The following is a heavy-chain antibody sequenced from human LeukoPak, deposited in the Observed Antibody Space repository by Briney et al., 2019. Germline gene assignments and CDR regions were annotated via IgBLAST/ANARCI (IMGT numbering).Heavy chain of an antibody. CDR3: ARNFGGGDSSGPYY. D-gene: IGHD3-22*01. CDR2: ISCNSGSI. V-gene: IGHV3-9*01. CDR1: GFTFGDYA. J-gene: IGHJ4*02. Sequence: GGSLRLSCAASGFTFGDYAMYWVRQAPGKGLEWVSGISCNSGSIGYADSVKGRFTISRDNAKNSLYLQVNSLRAEDTALYYCARNFGGGDSSGPYYWGQGTLVTVSS.